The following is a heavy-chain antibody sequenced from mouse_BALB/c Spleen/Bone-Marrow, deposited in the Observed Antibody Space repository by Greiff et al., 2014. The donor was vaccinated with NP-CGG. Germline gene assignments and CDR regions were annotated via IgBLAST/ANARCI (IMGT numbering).Heavy chain of an antibody. J-gene: IGHJ3*01. CDR2: IYPYSGGT. D-gene: IGHD4-1*01. V-gene: IGHV1S29*02. Sequence: VQLQQSGPKLVRPGASVKISCKASGYTFTDYNIYWVKQSHGKSLEWIGYIYPYSGGTGYNQKFKSKATLTVDNSPTTAYMELRSLTSEDSAVYYCARGNWDFAYWGQGTLVTVST. CDR1: GYTFTDYN. CDR3: ARGNWDFAY.